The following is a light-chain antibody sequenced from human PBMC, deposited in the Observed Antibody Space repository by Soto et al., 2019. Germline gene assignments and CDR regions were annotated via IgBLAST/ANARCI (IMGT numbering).Light chain of an antibody. CDR2: AAS. CDR1: QSISTY. V-gene: IGKV1-39*01. Sequence: DIQMTQSPSSLSASVGDRVTITCRASQSISTYLNWYQQKPGKAPKLLIYAASSLQSGVPSRFSGSGSGTDFTLTISSLQPEDFATYYGQKSYSIPYTFGQGTKLEIK. CDR3: QKSYSIPYT. J-gene: IGKJ2*01.